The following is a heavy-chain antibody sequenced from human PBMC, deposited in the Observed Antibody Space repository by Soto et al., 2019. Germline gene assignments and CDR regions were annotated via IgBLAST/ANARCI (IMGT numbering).Heavy chain of an antibody. CDR1: GGSISSGGYS. Sequence: SETLSLTCAVSGGSISSGGYSWSWIRQPPGKGLEWIGYIYHSGSTYYNPSLKSRVTISVDRSKNQFSLKLSSVTAADTAVYYCARGLGYSYGYDLDYWGQGTLVTVSS. CDR2: IYHSGST. V-gene: IGHV4-30-2*01. CDR3: ARGLGYSYGYDLDY. D-gene: IGHD5-18*01. J-gene: IGHJ4*02.